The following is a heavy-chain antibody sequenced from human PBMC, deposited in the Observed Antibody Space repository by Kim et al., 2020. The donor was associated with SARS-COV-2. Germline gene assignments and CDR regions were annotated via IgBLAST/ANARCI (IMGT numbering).Heavy chain of an antibody. CDR3: ARKGADSRGFIDS. J-gene: IGHJ4*02. Sequence: SETLSLTCALSGENIDDYYWCWIRQPPGRGLEWIGYIHYRGITNLDPSLKSRASISVDTSKNQISLRLKSVTAADTAVYYCARKGADSRGFIDSWGQGALVTVSS. V-gene: IGHV4-59*01. CDR2: IHYRGIT. D-gene: IGHD5-12*01. CDR1: GENIDDYY.